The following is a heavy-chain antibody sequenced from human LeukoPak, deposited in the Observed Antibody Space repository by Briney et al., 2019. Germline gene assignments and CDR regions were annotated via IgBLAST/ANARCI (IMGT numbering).Heavy chain of an antibody. CDR2: INTDGSST. J-gene: IGHJ4*02. V-gene: IGHV3-74*01. D-gene: IGHD3-3*02. CDR1: GFTFSSYW. Sequence: GGSLRLSCAASGFTFSSYWMHWVRQAPGKGLVWVSRINTDGSSTSYADSVKGRFTISRDNAKNTLYQQMNSLRAEDTAVYYCARVAGLAAQSPRDYWGQGTLVTVSS. CDR3: ARVAGLAAQSPRDY.